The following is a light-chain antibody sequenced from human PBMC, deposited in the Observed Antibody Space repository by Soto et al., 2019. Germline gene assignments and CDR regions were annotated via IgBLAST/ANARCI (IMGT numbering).Light chain of an antibody. V-gene: IGLV2-14*01. CDR3: SSYTSSSTLVV. Sequence: QSALTQPASVSGSPGQSITISCTGTSSDVGGYNYVSWYQQHPGKAPKLMIYDVSNRPSGVSNRFSGSKSGNTAFLTISGLQAEDEADYYGSSYTSSSTLVVFGGGTQLTVL. CDR2: DVS. J-gene: IGLJ2*01. CDR1: SSDVGGYNY.